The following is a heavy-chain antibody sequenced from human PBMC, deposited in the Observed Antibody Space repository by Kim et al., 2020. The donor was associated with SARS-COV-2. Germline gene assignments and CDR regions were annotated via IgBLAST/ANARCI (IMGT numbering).Heavy chain of an antibody. J-gene: IGHJ4*02. D-gene: IGHD3-10*01. CDR2: ISNDGTFT. CDR1: GFIFRNFG. Sequence: GGSLRLSCAASGFIFRNFGIHWVRQAPGKGLEWVAFISNDGTFTTYADSVKGRFTISRDYGENTVYLQMDSLFAGDTALYYCARPSSSHFDFWGQGTL. V-gene: IGHV3-33*01. CDR3: ARPSSSHFDF.